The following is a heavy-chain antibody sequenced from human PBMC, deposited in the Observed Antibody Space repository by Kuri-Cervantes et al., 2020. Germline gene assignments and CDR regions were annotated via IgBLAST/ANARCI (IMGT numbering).Heavy chain of an antibody. J-gene: IGHJ4*02. V-gene: IGHV1-69*13. D-gene: IGHD3/OR15-3a*01. CDR3: ATVDWATGESCFDY. Sequence: SVKVSCKASGGTFSSYAISWVRQAPGQGLEWMGGIIPIFGTANYAQKFQGRVTITADESTSTAYMELSSLRSEDTAVYYCATVDWATGESCFDYWGQGTRVTVSS. CDR1: GGTFSSYA. CDR2: IIPIFGTA.